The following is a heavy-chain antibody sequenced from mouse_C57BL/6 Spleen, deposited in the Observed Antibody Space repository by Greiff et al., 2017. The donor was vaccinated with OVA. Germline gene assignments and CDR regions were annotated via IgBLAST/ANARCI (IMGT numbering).Heavy chain of an antibody. V-gene: IGHV1-82*01. D-gene: IGHD4-1*02. J-gene: IGHJ2*01. CDR1: GYAFSSSW. CDR3: ARSSTGTGDYFDY. CDR2: IYPGDGDT. Sequence: VKLQESGPELVKPGASVKISCKASGYAFSSSWMNWVKQRPGKGLEWIGRIYPGDGDTNYNGKFKGKATLTADKSSSTAYMQLSSLTSEDSAVYFCARSSTGTGDYFDYWGQGTTLTVSS.